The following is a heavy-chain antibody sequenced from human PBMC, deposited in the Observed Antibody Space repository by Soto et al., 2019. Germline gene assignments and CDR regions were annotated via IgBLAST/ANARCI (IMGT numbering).Heavy chain of an antibody. V-gene: IGHV3-23*01. D-gene: IGHD3-9*01. CDR3: AKDAKILDWLPTSYYYDF. CDR2: ISRSGNST. CDR1: GFSFSSYA. J-gene: IGHJ4*02. Sequence: EVKGLESGGDLAQPGGSLGLSCAASGFSFSSYAMSWFRQSPGKGLEWVSSISRSGNSTYSADSVRGRFTISRDNSKNTLYLQMYSLRAEDTAVYYCAKDAKILDWLPTSYYYDFWGRGALVTVSS.